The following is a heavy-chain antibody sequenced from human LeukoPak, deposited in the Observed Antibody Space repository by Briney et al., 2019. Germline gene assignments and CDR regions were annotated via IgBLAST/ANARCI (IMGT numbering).Heavy chain of an antibody. CDR1: GFTFSSYA. Sequence: GGSLTLSCAASGFTFSSYALSWVRQAPGKGLEWVSAISGSGGSTYYADSVKGRFTISRDNSKNTLYLQMNSLRAEDTAVYYCAKTGAVAGTNYFDYWGQGTLVTVSS. CDR3: AKTGAVAGTNYFDY. CDR2: ISGSGGST. V-gene: IGHV3-23*01. J-gene: IGHJ4*02. D-gene: IGHD6-19*01.